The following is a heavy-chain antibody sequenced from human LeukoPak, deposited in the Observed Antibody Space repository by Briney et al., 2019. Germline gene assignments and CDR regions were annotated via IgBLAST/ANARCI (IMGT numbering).Heavy chain of an antibody. CDR3: ARDYSGSYYYYYGMDV. CDR2: ISSSSSYI. CDR1: GFTFSSYS. D-gene: IGHD1-26*01. V-gene: IGHV3-21*01. J-gene: IGHJ6*02. Sequence: GGSLRLSCAASGFTFSSYSMNWVRLAPGKGLEWVSSISSSSSYIYYADSVKGRFTISRDNAKNSLYLQMNSLRAEDTAVYYCARDYSGSYYYYYGMDVWGQGTTVTVSS.